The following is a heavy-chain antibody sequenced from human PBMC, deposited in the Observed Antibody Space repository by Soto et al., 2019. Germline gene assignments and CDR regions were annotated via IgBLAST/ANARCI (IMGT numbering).Heavy chain of an antibody. Sequence: GGSLRLSCAASGFTFSSYAMHWVRQAPGKGLEWVAVISYDGSNKYYADSLKGRFTISRDNSKNTLYLQMNSLRAEDTAVYYCARSEDWDSSSSYGHNWFDPWGQGTLVTVSS. D-gene: IGHD6-13*01. CDR3: ARSEDWDSSSSYGHNWFDP. V-gene: IGHV3-30-3*01. J-gene: IGHJ5*02. CDR2: ISYDGSNK. CDR1: GFTFSSYA.